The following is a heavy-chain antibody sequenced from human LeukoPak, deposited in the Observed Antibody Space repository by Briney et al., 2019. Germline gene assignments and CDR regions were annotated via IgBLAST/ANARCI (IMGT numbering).Heavy chain of an antibody. CDR2: INHSGST. V-gene: IGHV4-34*01. D-gene: IGHD1-26*01. Sequence: SETLTLTRAVYGGSFSGYYWSWIRQPPGKGLEWIGEINHSGSTNYNPSLKSRVTISVDTSKNQFSLKLSSVTAADTAVYYCARAVVGATRLFDYWGQGTLVTVSS. CDR3: ARAVVGATRLFDY. CDR1: GGSFSGYY. J-gene: IGHJ4*02.